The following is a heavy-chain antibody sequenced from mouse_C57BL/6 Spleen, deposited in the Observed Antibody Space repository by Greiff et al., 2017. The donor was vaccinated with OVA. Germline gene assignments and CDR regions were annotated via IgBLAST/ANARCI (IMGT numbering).Heavy chain of an antibody. CDR2: INPNNGGT. CDR3: ASHIFHY. Sequence: EVQRVESGPELVKPGASVKIPCKASGYTFTDYNMDWVKQSHGKSLEWIGDINPNNGGTIYNQKFKGKATLTVDKSSSTAYMELRSLTSEDTAVYYCASHIFHYWGQGTTLTVSS. V-gene: IGHV1-18*01. CDR1: GYTFTDYN. J-gene: IGHJ2*01.